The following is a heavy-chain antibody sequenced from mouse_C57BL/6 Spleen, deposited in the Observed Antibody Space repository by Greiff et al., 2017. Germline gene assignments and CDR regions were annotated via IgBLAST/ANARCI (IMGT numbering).Heavy chain of an antibody. J-gene: IGHJ1*03. CDR2: IYPRSGNT. Sequence: QVQLQQSGAELARPGASVKLSCKASGYTFTSYGISWVKQRTGQGLEWIGEIYPRSGNTYYNEKFKGKATLTADKSSSTAYMELRSLASEDSAVYFCASSGDCYYLYFEVWGTGTTVTVAS. CDR1: GYTFTSYG. D-gene: IGHD3-1*01. V-gene: IGHV1-81*01. CDR3: ASSGDCYYLYFEV.